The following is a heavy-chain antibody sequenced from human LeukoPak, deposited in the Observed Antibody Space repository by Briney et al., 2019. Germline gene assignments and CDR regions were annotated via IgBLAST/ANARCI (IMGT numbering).Heavy chain of an antibody. Sequence: LGGSLRLSCAASGFTFSSYAMSWVRQAPGKGLEWVSAISGSGGSTYYADSVKGRFTISRDNSKNTLYLQMNSLRAEDTAVYYCAKGGVLRYFDWLGAFNIGGQGKMVTVSS. CDR3: AKGGVLRYFDWLGAFNI. CDR2: ISGSGGST. V-gene: IGHV3-23*01. J-gene: IGHJ3*02. CDR1: GFTFSSYA. D-gene: IGHD3-9*01.